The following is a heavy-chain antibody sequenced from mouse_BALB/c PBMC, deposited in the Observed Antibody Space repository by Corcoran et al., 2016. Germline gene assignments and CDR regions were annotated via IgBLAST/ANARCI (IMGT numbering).Heavy chain of an antibody. CDR1: GFNINDTY. CDR3: VYGNYDSWFAY. V-gene: IGHV14-3*02. CDR2: IDPANGNT. Sequence: EVQLQQSGAELVKPGASVKLSCTASGFNINDTYMHWVKQSPEQGLEWIGRIDPANGNTKYDPKFQGKSTITADTSSNTASLQFSSLTSEDTAVYYCVYGNYDSWFAYWGQGTLVNVSA. J-gene: IGHJ3*01. D-gene: IGHD2-1*01.